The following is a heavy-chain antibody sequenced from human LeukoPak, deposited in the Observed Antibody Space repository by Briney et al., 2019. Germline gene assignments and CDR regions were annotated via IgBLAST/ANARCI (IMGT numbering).Heavy chain of an antibody. CDR3: ARMITFGGESWFDP. Sequence: ASVKVSCKASGGTFSSYAISWVRQAPGQGLEWMGWSNTYTGNTHYAPKFQGRVTMTIDTSTSTAYMDLRSLRSDDTAVYYCARMITFGGESWFDPWGQGTLVTVSS. J-gene: IGHJ5*02. CDR2: SNTYTGNT. CDR1: GGTFSSYA. D-gene: IGHD3-16*01. V-gene: IGHV1-18*01.